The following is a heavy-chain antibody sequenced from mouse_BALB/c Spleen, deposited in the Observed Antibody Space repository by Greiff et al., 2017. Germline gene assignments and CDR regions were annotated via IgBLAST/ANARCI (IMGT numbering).Heavy chain of an antibody. CDR3: AREGGNEGMDY. D-gene: IGHD2-1*01. CDR1: GYTFTDYV. CDR2: IYPGSGST. J-gene: IGHJ4*01. Sequence: QVQLQQSGPELVKPGASVKMSCKASGYTFTDYVISWVKQRTGQGLEWIGEIYPGSGSTYYNEKFKDKATLTVDKSSSTAYMQLSSPTSEDSVVYYCAREGGNEGMDYWGQGTSVTVSS. V-gene: IGHV1-81*01.